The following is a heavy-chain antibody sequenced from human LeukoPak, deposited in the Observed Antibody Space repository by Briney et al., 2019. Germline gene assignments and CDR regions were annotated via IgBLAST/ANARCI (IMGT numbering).Heavy chain of an antibody. V-gene: IGHV3-66*01. CDR1: GFTVSSNY. J-gene: IGHJ6*02. CDR2: IYSGGST. Sequence: PGGSLRLSCAASGFTVSSNYMSWVRQAPGKGLEWVSVIYSGGSTYYADSVKGRFTISRGNSKNTLYLQMNSLRAEDTAVYYCARDPVLYYYDSSGYYGMDVWGQGTTVTVSS. CDR3: ARDPVLYYYDSSGYYGMDV. D-gene: IGHD3-22*01.